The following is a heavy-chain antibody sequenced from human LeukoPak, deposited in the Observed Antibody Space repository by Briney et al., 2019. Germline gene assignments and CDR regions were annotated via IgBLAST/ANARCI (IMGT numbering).Heavy chain of an antibody. CDR2: INHSGST. J-gene: IGHJ4*02. D-gene: IGHD3-16*02. V-gene: IGHV4-34*01. CDR1: GGSFSGYY. CDR3: ARRHDYVWGSYRTTYYFDY. Sequence: SETLSLTCAVYGGSFSGYYWSWIRQPPGKGPEWIGEINHSGSTNYNPSLKSRVTISVDTSKNQFSLKLSSVTAADTAVYYCARRHDYVWGSYRTTYYFDYWGQGTLVTVSS.